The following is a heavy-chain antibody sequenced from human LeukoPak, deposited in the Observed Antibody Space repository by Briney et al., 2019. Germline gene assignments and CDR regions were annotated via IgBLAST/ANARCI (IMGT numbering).Heavy chain of an antibody. V-gene: IGHV4-34*01. CDR3: ARMDSWGYSSSLRDY. D-gene: IGHD6-13*01. CDR2: INHSGST. J-gene: IGHJ4*02. Sequence: SETLSLTCAVYGGSFSGYYWSWIRQPPGKGLEWIGEINHSGSTNYNPSLKSRVTISVDTSKNQFSLKLSSVTAADTAVYYCARMDSWGYSSSLRDYWGQGTLVTVSS. CDR1: GGSFSGYY.